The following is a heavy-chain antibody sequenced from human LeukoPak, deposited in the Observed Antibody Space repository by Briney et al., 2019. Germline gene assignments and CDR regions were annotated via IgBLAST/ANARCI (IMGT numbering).Heavy chain of an antibody. Sequence: ASVKVSCKASGYTFTNYGISWVRQAPGQGLEWMGWISAYNGKTNYAQKLQGRVTMTTDTSTSTAYLELRSLRSDDTAVYYCARDLPKYYYDSTGYDYWGQGTRVTVSS. V-gene: IGHV1-18*01. J-gene: IGHJ4*02. CDR1: GYTFTNYG. CDR3: ARDLPKYYYDSTGYDY. D-gene: IGHD3-22*01. CDR2: ISAYNGKT.